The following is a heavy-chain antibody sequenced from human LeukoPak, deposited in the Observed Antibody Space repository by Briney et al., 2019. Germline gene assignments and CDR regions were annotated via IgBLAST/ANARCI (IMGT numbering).Heavy chain of an antibody. CDR1: GFTFSDYS. CDR2: IGGRGDGI. J-gene: IGHJ4*02. Sequence: PGGSLRLSCAASGFTFSDYSMNWVRQAPGKGLEWISYIGGRGDGISYADSVEGRFTISRDNAKNSLFLQMNRLRGEDTAIYFCAREIPGRIAADCWGQGTLVTVSS. V-gene: IGHV3-48*01. D-gene: IGHD2-15*01. CDR3: AREIPGRIAADC.